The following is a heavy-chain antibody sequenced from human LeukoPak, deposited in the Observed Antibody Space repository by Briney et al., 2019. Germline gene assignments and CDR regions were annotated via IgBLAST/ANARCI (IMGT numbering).Heavy chain of an antibody. D-gene: IGHD3-3*01. V-gene: IGHV4-59*01. CDR2: IYYSGST. J-gene: IGHJ4*02. CDR1: GGSISSYY. CDR3: ARGQYDFWRGYPFDY. Sequence: SETLCLTCTVSGGSISSYYWSWIRQPPGKGLEWIGYIYYSGSTNYNPSLKSRVTISVDTSKNQFSLKLSSVTAADTAVYYCARGQYDFWRGYPFDYWGQGTLVTVSS.